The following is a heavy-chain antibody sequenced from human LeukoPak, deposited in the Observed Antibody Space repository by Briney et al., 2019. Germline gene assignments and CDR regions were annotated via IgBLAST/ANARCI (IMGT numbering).Heavy chain of an antibody. CDR2: VHHSGGI. CDR3: AKTTSYWYFDL. D-gene: IGHD2-2*01. V-gene: IGHV4-38-2*01. J-gene: IGHJ2*01. CDR1: GYSITSGYY. Sequence: SETLSLTCAVSGYSITSGYYWGWIRQPPGQGLEWIGSVHHSGGIYYNPSLKSRVTISVDTSKNHFSLKLSSMTAADAAVYYCAKTTSYWYFDLWGRATLVTVSS.